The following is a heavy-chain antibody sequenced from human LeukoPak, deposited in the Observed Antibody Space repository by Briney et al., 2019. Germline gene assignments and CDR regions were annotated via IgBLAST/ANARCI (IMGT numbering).Heavy chain of an antibody. Sequence: GRSLRLSCAASGFTFSSYGMHWVRQAPGKGLEWVANIKQDGSEKYYVDSVKGRFTISRDNAKNSLYLQMNSLRAEDTAVYYCARGLGELYDYWGQGTLVTVSS. CDR2: IKQDGSEK. D-gene: IGHD3-16*01. CDR3: ARGLGELYDY. J-gene: IGHJ4*02. V-gene: IGHV3-7*03. CDR1: GFTFSSYG.